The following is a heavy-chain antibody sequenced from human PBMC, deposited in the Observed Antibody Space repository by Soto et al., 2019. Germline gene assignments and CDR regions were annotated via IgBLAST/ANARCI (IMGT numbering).Heavy chain of an antibody. J-gene: IGHJ6*03. V-gene: IGHV3-73*01. D-gene: IGHD3-22*01. CDR2: IRSKANSYAT. Sequence: EVQLVESGGGLVQPGGSLKLSCAASGFTFSGSAMHWVRQASGKGLEWVGRIRSKANSYATAYAASVKGRFTISRDDSKNTAYLQMNSLKTEDTAVYYCTYSARVVITSYYYYYYMDVWCKGTTVTVSS. CDR1: GFTFSGSA. CDR3: TYSARVVITSYYYYYYMDV.